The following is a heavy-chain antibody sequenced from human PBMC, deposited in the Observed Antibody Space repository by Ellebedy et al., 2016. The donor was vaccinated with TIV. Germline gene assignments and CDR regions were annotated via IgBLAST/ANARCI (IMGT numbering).Heavy chain of an antibody. D-gene: IGHD3-16*01. CDR3: ARGQGYITFGGGVLTRGNWFDP. J-gene: IGHJ5*02. Sequence: GESLKISCAASGFDFSESWMYWVRQSSGKGLEWVANIKEDGSEKFYVDSTKGRFTISRDNAKKSVDLQMNSLRVEDTAIYYCARGQGYITFGGGVLTRGNWFDPWGQGTLVSVSS. V-gene: IGHV3-7*03. CDR1: GFDFSESW. CDR2: IKEDGSEK.